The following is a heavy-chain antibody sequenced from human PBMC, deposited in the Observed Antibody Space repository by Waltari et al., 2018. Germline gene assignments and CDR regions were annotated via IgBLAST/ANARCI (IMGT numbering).Heavy chain of an antibody. D-gene: IGHD6-13*01. V-gene: IGHV3-30*02. CDR1: GFPFSSYR. CDR2: IRYDGSNK. CDR3: ATIIAAAGTD. Sequence: QVQLVESGGGVVQPGGSLSSSCAASGFPFSSYRLPWVRQAQGKGLEWVAFIRYDGSNKYYADSVKGRFTISRDNSKNTLYLQMNSLRAEDTAVYYCATIIAAAGTDWGQGTLVTVSS. J-gene: IGHJ4*02.